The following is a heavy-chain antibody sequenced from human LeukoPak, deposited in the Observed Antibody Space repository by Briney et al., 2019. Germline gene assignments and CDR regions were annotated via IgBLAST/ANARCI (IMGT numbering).Heavy chain of an antibody. J-gene: IGHJ4*02. CDR2: FHNSGTS. V-gene: IGHV4-59*01. D-gene: IGHD3-16*01. CDR1: DDSISDYY. Sequence: SETLSLTCTVSDDSISDYYRGWIRQPPGKGLEWIGYFHNSGTSTYNPSLKSRVTISADTSKNQFSLKLNSLTTADTAVYYCTRGAGWLIDYWGQGTLVTVSS. CDR3: TRGAGWLIDY.